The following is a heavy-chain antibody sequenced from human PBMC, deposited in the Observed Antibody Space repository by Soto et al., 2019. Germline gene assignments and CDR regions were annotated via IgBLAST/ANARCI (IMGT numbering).Heavy chain of an antibody. CDR1: GGTFSRYS. Sequence: QVQLVQSGAAVKKPGSSVKVSCKASGGTFSRYSITWVRQAPGHGLEWIGRIIPIFGIASYAQKFQGRVTITADESTSTAYMELSSLRSDDTAVYYCAREDRDRETGLVPAAIDGMDVWGQGITVTVSS. J-gene: IGHJ6*02. D-gene: IGHD2-2*01. V-gene: IGHV1-69*08. CDR3: AREDRDRETGLVPAAIDGMDV. CDR2: IIPIFGIA.